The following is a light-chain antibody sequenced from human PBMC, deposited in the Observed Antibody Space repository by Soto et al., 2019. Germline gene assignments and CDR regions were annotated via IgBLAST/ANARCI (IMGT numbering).Light chain of an antibody. CDR3: LQYHNLWA. Sequence: ILMTQSPATVSVSVGESATLSCRASQNIYYNVAWYQQRPGQAPRLLIYRASTRAPGVPARFSGSGSGTEFILTISRLQPEDFTVYSWLQYHNLWAFGEGTKVEI. V-gene: IGKV3-15*01. CDR1: QNIYYN. CDR2: RAS. J-gene: IGKJ4*02.